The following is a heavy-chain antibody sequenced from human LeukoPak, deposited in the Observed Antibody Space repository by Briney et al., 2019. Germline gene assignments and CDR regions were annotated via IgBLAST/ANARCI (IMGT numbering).Heavy chain of an antibody. J-gene: IGHJ6*02. Sequence: GGSLRLSCAASGFTFDDYAMHWVRQAPGKGLEWVSGISWNSGSIGYADSVKGRFTISRDNAKNSLFLQVNSLRAEDTAVYYCARCGCAGGGCYSYHHYSYGMDVWGQGTTVTVSS. V-gene: IGHV3-9*01. CDR2: ISWNSGSI. CDR1: GFTFDDYA. D-gene: IGHD2-15*01. CDR3: ARCGCAGGGCYSYHHYSYGMDV.